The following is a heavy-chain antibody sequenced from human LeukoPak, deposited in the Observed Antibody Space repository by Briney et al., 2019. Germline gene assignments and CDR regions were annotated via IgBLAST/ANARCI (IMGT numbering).Heavy chain of an antibody. J-gene: IGHJ4*02. CDR1: GGTFSSYA. CDR2: IIPILGIA. D-gene: IGHD3-22*01. V-gene: IGHV1-69*04. Sequence: GSSVKVSCKASGGTFSSYAISWVRQAPGQGLEWMGRIIPILGIANYAQKFQGRVTITADKSTSTAYMELGSLRSEDTAVYYCARVEHYYDSSGYYYAYYFDYWGQGTLVTVSS. CDR3: ARVEHYYDSSGYYYAYYFDY.